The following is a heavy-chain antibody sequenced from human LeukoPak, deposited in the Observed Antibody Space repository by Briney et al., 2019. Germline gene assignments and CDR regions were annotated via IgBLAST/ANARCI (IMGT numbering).Heavy chain of an antibody. D-gene: IGHD5-24*01. J-gene: IGHJ5*02. CDR3: MKDNIGDPDFWFDA. CDR2: IIGGGSRT. V-gene: IGHV3-23*01. CDR1: GFTFDSYA. Sequence: GGSLRLSCEVSGFTFDSYAMSWVRQSPGKGLGWVSGIIGGGSRTYYADSVKGRFTISRDNSKNTLFLQMNSLRTDDTAVYYCMKDNIGDPDFWFDAWGQGTLVAVSS.